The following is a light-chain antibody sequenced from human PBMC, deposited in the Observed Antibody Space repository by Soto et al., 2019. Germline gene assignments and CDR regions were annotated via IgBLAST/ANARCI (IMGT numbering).Light chain of an antibody. J-gene: IGKJ1*01. V-gene: IGKV1-39*01. CDR3: QQSYNSPQT. Sequence: DIQMTQSPSSLSASVGDRVTITCRASQSISSYLNWYQQKPGKAPKLLIYAASSLQSGVPSRFSGSGSGTDFTLTISSRQPEDFATYSCQQSYNSPQTFGRGTKVDIK. CDR1: QSISSY. CDR2: AAS.